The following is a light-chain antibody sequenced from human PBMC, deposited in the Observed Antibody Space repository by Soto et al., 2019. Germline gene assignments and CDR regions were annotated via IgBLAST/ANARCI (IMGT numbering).Light chain of an antibody. CDR2: KAS. CDR3: QQYNSYSWT. V-gene: IGKV1-5*03. Sequence: DIQMTQSPSTLSASVGDRVTITCRASKSISSWLAWYQQKPGKAPKLLIYKASSLESGVPSRFSGSGSGTEFTLTISSLQPDDFATYYSQQYNSYSWTFGQGTKVEIK. CDR1: KSISSW. J-gene: IGKJ1*01.